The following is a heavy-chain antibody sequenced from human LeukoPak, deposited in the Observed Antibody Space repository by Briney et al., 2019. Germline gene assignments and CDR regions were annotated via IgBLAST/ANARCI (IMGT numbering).Heavy chain of an antibody. CDR3: AKDAEGGEDDILTGYGWFDP. V-gene: IGHV3-30*07. D-gene: IGHD3-9*01. CDR2: ISYDGSNK. CDR1: GFTFSSYA. J-gene: IGHJ5*02. Sequence: QTGRSLRLSCAASGFTFSSYAMHWVRQAPGKGLEWVAVISYDGSNKYYADSVKGRFTISRDNSKNTLYLQMNSLRAEDTAVYYCAKDAEGGEDDILTGYGWFDPWGQGTLVTVSS.